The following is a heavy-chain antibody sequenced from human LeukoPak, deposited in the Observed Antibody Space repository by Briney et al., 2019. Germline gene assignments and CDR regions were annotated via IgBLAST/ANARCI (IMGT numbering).Heavy chain of an antibody. CDR1: GYTFTNYD. V-gene: IGHV1-8*03. D-gene: IGHD6-19*01. J-gene: IGHJ4*02. CDR3: ARASNRDQWLVPFDY. Sequence: GASVKVSCKASGYTFTNYDINWVRQAPGQGLEWVGWMNPNSGNTGSAQKFQGRVTITRNTSITTAYMELSSLRSEDAAVYYCARASNRDQWLVPFDYWGQGTLITVSS. CDR2: MNPNSGNT.